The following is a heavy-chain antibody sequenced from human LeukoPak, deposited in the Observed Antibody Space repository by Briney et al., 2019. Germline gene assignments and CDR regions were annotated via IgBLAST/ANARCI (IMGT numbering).Heavy chain of an antibody. CDR2: ISGSGGST. V-gene: IGHV3-23*01. CDR1: GFTFSNYG. D-gene: IGHD6-13*01. J-gene: IGHJ6*03. CDR3: ARGFDSSWLFVNVYYMDV. Sequence: PGGSLRLSCAASGFTFSNYGMSWVRQAPGRGLEWVSAISGSGGSTFYADSVKGRFTISRDNAKNSLFLQMNSLRAEDTAVYYCARGFDSSWLFVNVYYMDVWGKGTTVTVSS.